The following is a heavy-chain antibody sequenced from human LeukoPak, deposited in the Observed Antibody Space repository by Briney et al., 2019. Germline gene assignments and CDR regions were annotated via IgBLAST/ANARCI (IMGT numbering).Heavy chain of an antibody. CDR3: ARDDPHYDILTGYYPIDS. V-gene: IGHV3-21*01. CDR2: ISGTTTYI. J-gene: IGHJ4*02. D-gene: IGHD3-9*01. Sequence: PGGSLRLSCAASGFTFSSYSMNWVRQAPGKGLEWVSSISGTTTYIYYADSVKGRFTISRDNVKNSLYLQMNSLRAEDTAVYYCARDDPHYDILTGYYPIDSWGQGTLVTVSS. CDR1: GFTFSSYS.